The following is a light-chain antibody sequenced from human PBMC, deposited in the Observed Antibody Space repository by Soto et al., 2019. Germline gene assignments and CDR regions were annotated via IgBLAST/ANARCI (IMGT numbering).Light chain of an antibody. J-gene: IGKJ1*01. CDR1: QSVSSSY. Sequence: PGERATLSCRASQSVSSSYLAWYQPKPGQAPRLLISGASSRATGIPDRFSGSGSGTDFTLTISRLEPEDFAVYYCQQYGSSPLGQGTKVEIK. V-gene: IGKV3-20*01. CDR2: GAS. CDR3: QQYGSSP.